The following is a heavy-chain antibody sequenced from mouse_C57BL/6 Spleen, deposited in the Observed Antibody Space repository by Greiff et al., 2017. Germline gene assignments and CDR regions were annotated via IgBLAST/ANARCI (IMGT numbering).Heavy chain of an antibody. D-gene: IGHD3-2*02. V-gene: IGHV1-78*01. CDR1: GYTFTDHT. CDR2: IYPRDGST. J-gene: IGHJ4*01. CDR3: ASTAQATLYYAMDY. Sequence: QVQLQQSDAELVKPGASVKISCKVSGYTFTDHTIHWMKQRPEQGLEWIGYIYPRDGSTKYNEKFKGKATLTADKSSSPAYMQLNSLTSEDSAVYFCASTAQATLYYAMDYWGQGTSVTVSS.